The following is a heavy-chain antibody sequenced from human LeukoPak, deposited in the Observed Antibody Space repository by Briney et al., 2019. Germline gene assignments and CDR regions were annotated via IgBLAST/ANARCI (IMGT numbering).Heavy chain of an antibody. V-gene: IGHV3-48*03. J-gene: IGHJ4*02. CDR1: GFTFSSYE. CDR3: ARDYGGSSPFDY. D-gene: IGHD4-23*01. CDR2: ISSSGSTI. Sequence: GGSLRLSCAASGFTFSSYEMHWVRQAPGVGLEWVSYISSSGSTIYYADSVKGRFTISRDNAKNSLYLQMNSLRAEDTAVYYCARDYGGSSPFDYWGQGTLVIVSS.